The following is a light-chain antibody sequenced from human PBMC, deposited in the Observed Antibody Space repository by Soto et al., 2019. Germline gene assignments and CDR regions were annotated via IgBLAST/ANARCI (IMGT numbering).Light chain of an antibody. V-gene: IGLV2-14*01. CDR1: SSDVGGYNS. Sequence: QSALTQPASVSGSPGQSITISCTGTSSDVGGYNSVSWYQQHPGKAPKLMIYDVSNRPSGVSNRFSGSKSGNTASLTISGLQAEDEADYYCSSYTSSSTPWVFGGGTKLTVL. J-gene: IGLJ3*02. CDR3: SSYTSSSTPWV. CDR2: DVS.